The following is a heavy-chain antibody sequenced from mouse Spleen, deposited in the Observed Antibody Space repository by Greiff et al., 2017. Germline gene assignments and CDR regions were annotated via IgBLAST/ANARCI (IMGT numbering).Heavy chain of an antibody. Sequence: EVKLVESGGDLVKPGGSLKLSCAASGFTFSSYGMSWVRQTPDKRLEWVATISSGGSYTYYPDSVKGRFTITRDNAKNTLYLQMSSLKSEDTAMYYCARREVYGYDTGYAMGYWGQRTSVTGSS. D-gene: IGHD2-2*01. CDR3: ARREVYGYDTGYAMGY. J-gene: IGHJ4*01. CDR1: GFTFSSYG. V-gene: IGHV5-6*02. CDR2: ISSGGSYT.